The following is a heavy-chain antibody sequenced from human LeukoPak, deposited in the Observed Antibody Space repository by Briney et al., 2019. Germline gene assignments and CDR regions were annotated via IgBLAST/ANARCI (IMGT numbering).Heavy chain of an antibody. J-gene: IGHJ6*03. CDR2: INTDGRST. Sequence: PGGSLRLSCAASGFTFSSYWIFWVRQAPGKGLVWVSHINTDGRSTSYADSVKGRFTISRDNAKSTLYLQMNSLRADDTAVYYCAKRHYYYYYSMDVWGKGTTVTVSS. V-gene: IGHV3-74*01. CDR3: AKRHYYYYYSMDV. CDR1: GFTFSSYW.